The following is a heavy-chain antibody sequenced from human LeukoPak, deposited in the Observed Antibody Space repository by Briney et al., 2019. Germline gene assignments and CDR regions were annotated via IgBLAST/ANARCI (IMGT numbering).Heavy chain of an antibody. CDR3: ARGSKAKNVLRYFDWLLRGPFDY. Sequence: PGGSLRLSCAASGFTFSSYSMNWVRQAPGKGLVWVSRINSDGSSTSYADSVKGRFTISRDNAKNTLYLQMNSLRAEDTAVYYCARGSKAKNVLRYFDWLLRGPFDYWGQGPWSPSPQ. CDR2: INSDGSST. J-gene: IGHJ4*02. D-gene: IGHD3-9*01. CDR1: GFTFSSYS. V-gene: IGHV3-74*01.